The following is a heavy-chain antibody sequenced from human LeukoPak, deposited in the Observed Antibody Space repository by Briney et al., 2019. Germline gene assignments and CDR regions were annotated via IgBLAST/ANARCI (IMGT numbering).Heavy chain of an antibody. V-gene: IGHV3-30*02. Sequence: PGGPLRLSCGASGFMLSKCGERGGRQAPGKGLEWVAFIENDGSNKYYADSVRGRFTISRDNSRNTLYMQMNSLRVEDTAVYYCAKDPARGQLGIFDYWGQGVLVTVSS. CDR1: GFMLSKCG. D-gene: IGHD6-6*01. J-gene: IGHJ4*02. CDR2: IENDGSNK. CDR3: AKDPARGQLGIFDY.